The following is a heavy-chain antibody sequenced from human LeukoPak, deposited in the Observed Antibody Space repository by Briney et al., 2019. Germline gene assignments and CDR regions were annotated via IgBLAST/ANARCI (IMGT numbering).Heavy chain of an antibody. CDR3: ARARYGGNSEGYFDL. CDR1: GGSLSSYY. V-gene: IGHV4-59*01. Sequence: SETLSLPCTVSGGSLSSYYWSWIRQPPGKGLEWIGYIYYSGSAKYNPSLKSRVTISVDTSKNQFSLKLSSMTAGDTAVYYCARARYGGNSEGYFDLWGRGTLVTVSS. J-gene: IGHJ2*01. D-gene: IGHD4-23*01. CDR2: IYYSGSA.